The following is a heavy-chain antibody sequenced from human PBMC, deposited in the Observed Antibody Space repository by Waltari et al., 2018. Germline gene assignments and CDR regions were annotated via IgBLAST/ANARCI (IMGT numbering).Heavy chain of an antibody. CDR1: GGTFSSYA. V-gene: IGHV1-69*14. J-gene: IGHJ4*02. CDR3: ATTIFGVAPFDY. D-gene: IGHD3-3*01. CDR2: TIPIVGTA. Sequence: QVQLVQSGAEVKKPGSSVKVSCKASGGTFSSYAISWVRQAPGQGLDWMGGTIPIVGTANYAQKFQGRVTITADKATSTAYMELSSLRSEDTAVYYCATTIFGVAPFDYWGQGTLVTVSS.